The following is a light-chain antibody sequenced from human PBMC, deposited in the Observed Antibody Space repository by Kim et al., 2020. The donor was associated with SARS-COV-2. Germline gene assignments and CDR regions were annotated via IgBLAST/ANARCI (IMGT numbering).Light chain of an antibody. V-gene: IGKV3-20*01. CDR1: HSVSSIH. CDR3: QQYDSSPYT. J-gene: IGKJ2*01. Sequence: LSPGERAALNCRASHSVSSIHLAWYQQKSGQAPSHLIYDASRRATGGPDRFSGSGSGTDFTLPISRVEPEDVAVYYCQQYDSSPYTFGQGTKLEI. CDR2: DAS.